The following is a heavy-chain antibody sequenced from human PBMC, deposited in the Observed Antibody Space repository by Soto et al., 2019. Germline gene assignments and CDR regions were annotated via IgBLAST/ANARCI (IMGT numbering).Heavy chain of an antibody. J-gene: IGHJ5*02. CDR1: GFTFSNYA. Sequence: EVQLLESGGGLVQPGGSLRLSCAASGFTFSNYAMSWVRQAPGKGLEWVSGISNSGGSTYYADSVKGRFTISRDNSKNTLYLQMHSLRAEDTAVYYCVKGGYTPRQGCFDPWGQGTLVTVSS. CDR3: VKGGYTPRQGCFDP. V-gene: IGHV3-23*01. D-gene: IGHD5-18*01. CDR2: ISNSGGST.